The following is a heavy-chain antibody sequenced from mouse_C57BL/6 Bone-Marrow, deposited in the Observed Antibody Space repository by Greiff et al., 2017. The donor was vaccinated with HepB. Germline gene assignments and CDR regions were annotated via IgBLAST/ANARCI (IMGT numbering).Heavy chain of an antibody. CDR3: ARSWLHAWFAY. Sequence: VQLQQPGPELVKPGASVKMSCKASGYSFTGYSMNWVMQSNGQGLEWIGVINPNYGTTSYNQKFKSKATLTVDQSSSTAYMQLNSLTSEDSAVYYCARSWLHAWFAYWGQGTLVTVSA. CDR2: INPNYGTT. V-gene: IGHV1-39*01. D-gene: IGHD2-2*01. CDR1: GYSFTGYS. J-gene: IGHJ3*01.